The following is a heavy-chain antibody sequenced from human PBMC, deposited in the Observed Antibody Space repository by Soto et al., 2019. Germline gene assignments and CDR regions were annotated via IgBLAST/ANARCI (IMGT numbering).Heavy chain of an antibody. CDR2: IKEDGSEK. CDR1: GFTFSDYW. Sequence: GGSLRLSCAASGFTFSDYWMSWVRQAPGKGLEWVANIKEDGSEKWYVDSVKGRFTISRDNAKNSLYLQMNSLRAEDTAVYYCARGPYYESSGYSGYWGQGTLVTVSS. J-gene: IGHJ4*02. V-gene: IGHV3-7*01. D-gene: IGHD3-22*01. CDR3: ARGPYYESSGYSGY.